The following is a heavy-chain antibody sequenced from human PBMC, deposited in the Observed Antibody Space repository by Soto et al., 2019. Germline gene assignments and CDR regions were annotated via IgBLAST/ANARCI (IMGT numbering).Heavy chain of an antibody. D-gene: IGHD3-22*01. CDR2: INAGNDNI. V-gene: IGHV1-3*01. J-gene: IGHJ5*02. CDR1: GYTLTTYP. Sequence: ASVKVSCKASGYTLTTYPMHWVRQAPGQRLEWMGRINAGNDNIRYSQKFQGRVTITADKFTGTAYMELTRLRSDDTAVYYCAGDPDSHYNDSHAYSYPWGQGTLVTVSS. CDR3: AGDPDSHYNDSHAYSYP.